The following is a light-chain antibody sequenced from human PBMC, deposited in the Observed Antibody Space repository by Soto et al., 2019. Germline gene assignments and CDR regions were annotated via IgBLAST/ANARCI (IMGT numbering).Light chain of an antibody. CDR1: RSDVGDYNS. CDR2: EVS. Sequence: QSALTQPPSASGSPGRSVTISCSGTRSDVGDYNSVSWYQQHPGKAPKLMIYEVSKRPPGVPDRFSGSKSGNAASLTVSGLQAEDEADYYCSSYAGSTIWVFGGGTKVTVL. CDR3: SSYAGSTIWV. J-gene: IGLJ3*02. V-gene: IGLV2-8*01.